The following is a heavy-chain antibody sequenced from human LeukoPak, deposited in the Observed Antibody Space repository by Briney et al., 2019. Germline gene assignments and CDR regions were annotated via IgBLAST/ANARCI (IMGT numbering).Heavy chain of an antibody. J-gene: IGHJ6*02. CDR1: GFTFSSYG. CDR2: ISYDGSNK. V-gene: IGHV3-30*19. Sequence: GGSLRLSCAASGFTFSSYGMHWVRQAPGKGLEWVAVISYDGSNKYYADSVKGRFTISRDNSKNTLYLQMNSLRAEDTAVYYCAREAPYYYGMDVWGQGTTVTVSS. CDR3: AREAPYYYGMDV.